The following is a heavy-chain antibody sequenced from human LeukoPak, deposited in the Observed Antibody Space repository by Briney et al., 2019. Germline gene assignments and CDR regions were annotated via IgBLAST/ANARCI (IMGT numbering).Heavy chain of an antibody. CDR3: SRGSDESKTGDY. D-gene: IGHD6-25*01. CDR2: IHPSGST. CDR1: GGSFSHYY. Sequence: SQTLSLTCAIYGGSFSHYYWSWIRQPPGKGLEWVGEIHPSGSTSFNPSLESRVSISKDTSKNQFSLKLTSVTAADTAVYYCSRGSDESKTGDYWGQGTLVTVSS. J-gene: IGHJ4*02. V-gene: IGHV4-34*01.